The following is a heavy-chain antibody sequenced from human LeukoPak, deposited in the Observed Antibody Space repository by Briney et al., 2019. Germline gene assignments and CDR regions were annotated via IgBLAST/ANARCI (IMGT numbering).Heavy chain of an antibody. CDR3: ARSSSSSFYYYYYGMDV. V-gene: IGHV4-34*01. D-gene: IGHD6-6*01. CDR1: GGSFSGYY. CDR2: INHSGST. Sequence: SETLSLTCAVYGGSFSGYYWSWIRQPPGKGLEWIGEINHSGSTNYNPSLKSRVTISVDTSKNQFSLKLSSVTAADTAVYYCARSSSSSFYYYYYGMDVWGQGTTVTVSS. J-gene: IGHJ6*02.